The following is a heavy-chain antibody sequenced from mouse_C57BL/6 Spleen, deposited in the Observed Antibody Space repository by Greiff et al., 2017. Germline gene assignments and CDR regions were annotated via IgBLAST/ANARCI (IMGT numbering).Heavy chain of an antibody. J-gene: IGHJ2*01. V-gene: IGHV1-55*01. CDR1: GYTFTSYW. D-gene: IGHD1-1*01. CDR2: IYPGSGST. Sequence: VQLQQPGAELGKPGASVKMSCKASGYTFTSYWITWVKQKPGQGLEWIGDIYPGSGSTNYNEKFKSKATLTVDTSSSTAYMQLSSLTSEDSAVYYCARRGELLPHFDDWGQGTTLTVSS. CDR3: ARRGELLPHFDD.